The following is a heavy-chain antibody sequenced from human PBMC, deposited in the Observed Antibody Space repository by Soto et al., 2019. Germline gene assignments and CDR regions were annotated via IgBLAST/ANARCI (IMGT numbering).Heavy chain of an antibody. J-gene: IGHJ3*02. Sequence: SVKVSCKASGGTFSSYTISWVRQAPGQGLEWMGRIIPILGIANYAQKFQGRVTITADKSTSTAYMELSSLRSEDTAVYYCAVTLTPSIAAVKTDAFDIWGQGTMVTVS. V-gene: IGHV1-69*02. D-gene: IGHD6-13*01. CDR1: GGTFSSYT. CDR3: AVTLTPSIAAVKTDAFDI. CDR2: IIPILGIA.